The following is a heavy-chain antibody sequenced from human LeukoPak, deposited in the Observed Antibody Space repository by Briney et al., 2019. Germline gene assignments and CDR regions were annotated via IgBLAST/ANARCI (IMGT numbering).Heavy chain of an antibody. CDR3: ASQVSRFDGAFDI. CDR1: GYTFTSYD. CDR2: MNPKSGTT. V-gene: IGHV1-8*01. D-gene: IGHD3-3*01. J-gene: IGHJ3*02. Sequence: ASVKVSCKASGYTFTSYDINRVRQATGQGLEWVGWMNPKSGTTGYAKKFQGRVTMTRNTSISTSYMELSSLRSEDTAVYYCASQVSRFDGAFDIWGQGTMVTVSS.